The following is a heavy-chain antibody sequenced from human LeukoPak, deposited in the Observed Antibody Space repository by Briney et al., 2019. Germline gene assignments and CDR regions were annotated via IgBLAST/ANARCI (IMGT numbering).Heavy chain of an antibody. V-gene: IGHV3-23*01. CDR1: GFTVSSNS. CDR2: ISGSGGST. J-gene: IGHJ4*02. Sequence: GGSLRLSCTVSGFTVSSNSMSWVRQAPGKGLEWVSAISGSGGSTYYADSVKGRFTISRDNSKNTLYLQMNSLRAEDTAVYYCAKDRIAAAAWGQGTLVTVSS. D-gene: IGHD6-13*01. CDR3: AKDRIAAAA.